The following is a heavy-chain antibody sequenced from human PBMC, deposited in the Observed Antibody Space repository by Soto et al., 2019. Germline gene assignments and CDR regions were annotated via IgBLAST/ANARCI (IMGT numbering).Heavy chain of an antibody. CDR2: IYYSGGT. CDR1: GGSISSYY. CDR3: ARSDQISGCDSYYCMDV. J-gene: IGHJ6*03. V-gene: IGHV4-59*01. Sequence: SETLSLTCTVSGGSISSYYWSWIRQPPGKGLEWIWYIYYSGGTNYNPSLKSRVTISIDTSKNQFSLKLSSVTAADTAVYYCARSDQISGCDSYYCMDVWGKGTTVTVSS. D-gene: IGHD5-12*01.